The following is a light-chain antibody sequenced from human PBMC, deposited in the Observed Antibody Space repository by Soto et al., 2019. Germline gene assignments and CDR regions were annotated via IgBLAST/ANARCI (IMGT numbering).Light chain of an antibody. J-gene: IGKJ5*01. CDR1: QSVSSN. CDR3: QQYNNWPRT. V-gene: IGKV3-15*01. Sequence: EFVLTQSPATLSVSPGERATLSCRASQSVSSNLAWYQQKPGQAPRLLIYGASTRATGIPARFSGSGSGTEFTLTISSLQSEDFAVYYCQQYNNWPRTFGQGTRLEIK. CDR2: GAS.